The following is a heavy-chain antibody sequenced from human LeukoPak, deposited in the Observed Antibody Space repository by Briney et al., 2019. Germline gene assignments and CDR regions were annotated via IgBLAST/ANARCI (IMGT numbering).Heavy chain of an antibody. J-gene: IGHJ3*02. CDR3: ARDTHYYGSGSPAFDI. CDR2: ISSSSSTI. V-gene: IGHV3-48*01. Sequence: PWGSLRLSCAASGFTYSSYSMNWVRQAPGKGLEWVAYISSSSSTIHYADSVKGRFTISRVNARNSPFLQMNSLRAEDTAVYYCARDTHYYGSGSPAFDIWGQGTMVTVSS. D-gene: IGHD3-10*01. CDR1: GFTYSSYS.